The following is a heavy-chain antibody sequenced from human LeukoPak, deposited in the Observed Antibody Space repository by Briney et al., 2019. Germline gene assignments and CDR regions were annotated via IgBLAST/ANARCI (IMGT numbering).Heavy chain of an antibody. V-gene: IGHV1-2*02. CDR3: ARSSSWYYFDY. CDR2: INPMSGGT. CDR1: GYTFIGYY. J-gene: IGHJ4*02. Sequence: GSVKVSCLASGYTFIGYYMHWVRPAPGQGGPGMGWINPMSGGTNDAQNFQGRVTKTRDTSISTAYKELRRLRSDVTAVYYCARSSSWYYFDYWGQGTLVTVSS. D-gene: IGHD6-13*01.